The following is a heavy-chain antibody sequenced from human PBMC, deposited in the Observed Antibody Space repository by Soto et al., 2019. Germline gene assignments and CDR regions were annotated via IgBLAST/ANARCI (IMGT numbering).Heavy chain of an antibody. CDR1: GFTFSSYG. J-gene: IGHJ3*02. V-gene: IGHV3-33*01. CDR2: IWYDGSNK. Sequence: QVQLVESGGGVVQPGRSLRLSCAASGFTFSSYGMHWVRQAPGKGLEWVAVIWYDGSNKYYADSVKGRFTISRDNSKNTLYLQMNRLRAEDTAVYYCARDNMVRGVDAFDIWGQGTMVTVSS. D-gene: IGHD3-10*01. CDR3: ARDNMVRGVDAFDI.